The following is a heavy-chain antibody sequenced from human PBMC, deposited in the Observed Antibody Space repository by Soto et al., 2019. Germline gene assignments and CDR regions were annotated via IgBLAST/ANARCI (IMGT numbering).Heavy chain of an antibody. D-gene: IGHD3-16*02. Sequence: GESLKISCKGSGYRFSSYWIGWVRQMSGKGLEWMGIIYPDDSDTRYSPSFQGQVTISADKSISTAYLQWSSLKASDTAIYYSARRMITFGGVIAKHGYYFDYWGQGTLVTVSS. CDR3: ARRMITFGGVIAKHGYYFDY. V-gene: IGHV5-51*03. CDR2: IYPDDSDT. CDR1: GYRFSSYW. J-gene: IGHJ4*02.